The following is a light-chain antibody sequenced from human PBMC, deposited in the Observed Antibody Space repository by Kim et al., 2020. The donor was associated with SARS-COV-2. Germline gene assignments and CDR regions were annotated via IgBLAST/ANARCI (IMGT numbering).Light chain of an antibody. CDR3: AALDDSLYGRV. V-gene: IGLV1-44*01. CDR1: AADIRSYP. J-gene: IGLJ3*02. Sequence: GQRVTISCSGSAADIRSYPVSCYQQVPGTAPKLLIYGNDQRPSGVPDRFSGSKSGTSASLAISGLQSEDEADYFCAALDDSLYGRVFGGGTQLTVL. CDR2: GND.